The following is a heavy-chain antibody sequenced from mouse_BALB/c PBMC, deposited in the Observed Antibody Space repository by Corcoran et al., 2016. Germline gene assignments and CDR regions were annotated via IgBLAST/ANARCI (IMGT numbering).Heavy chain of an antibody. Sequence: VQLQQSGAELGKPGAYVKLSCKASGYNLTEYTIHWVKQRSGQGLGWIGWFYPGSGSIKYNEKFKDKATLTADKSSSTVYMELSRLTSEDSAVYVCARHEEGYDYGGCDYWGQGTTLTVSS. V-gene: IGHV1-62-2*01. CDR3: ARHEEGYDYGGCDY. CDR2: FYPGSGSI. J-gene: IGHJ2*01. CDR1: GYNLTEYT. D-gene: IGHD2-4*01.